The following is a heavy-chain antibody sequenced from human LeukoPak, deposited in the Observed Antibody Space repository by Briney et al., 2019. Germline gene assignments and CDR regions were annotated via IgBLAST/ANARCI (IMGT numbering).Heavy chain of an antibody. J-gene: IGHJ6*04. CDR1: GYSISSGYY. V-gene: IGHV4-38-2*01. CDR3: ARGFRYYYYGMDV. Sequence: PSETLSLTCAVSGYSISSGYYWGWIRQPPGKGLEWIGSIYHSGSTYYNPSLKSRVTISVDTSKNQFSLELSSVTAADTAVYYCARGFRYYYYGMDVWGKGTTVTVSS. CDR2: IYHSGST.